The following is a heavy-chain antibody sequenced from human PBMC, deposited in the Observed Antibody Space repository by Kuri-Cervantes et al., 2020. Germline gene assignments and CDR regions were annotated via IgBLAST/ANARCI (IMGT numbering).Heavy chain of an antibody. V-gene: IGHV1-46*01. D-gene: IGHD2-2*01. CDR1: GYTFTSYY. CDR3: ARDHHRIVVVPAAISAPNY. CDR2: INTSGGSR. Sequence: ASVKVSCKASGYTFTSYYIHWVRQAPGQGLEWMGLINTSGGSRNYAQKLQGRVTMTTDTSTSTAYMELRSLRSDDTAVYYCARDHHRIVVVPAAISAPNYWGQGTLVTVSS. J-gene: IGHJ4*02.